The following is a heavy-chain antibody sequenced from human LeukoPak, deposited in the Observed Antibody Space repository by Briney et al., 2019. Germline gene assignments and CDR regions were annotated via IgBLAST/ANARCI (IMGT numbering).Heavy chain of an antibody. CDR1: GGTFSSYA. Sequence: ASVKVSCKASGGTFSSYAISWVRQAPGQGLEWMGWINPNSGGTNYAQKFQGRVTMTRDTSISTAYMELSRLRSDDTAVYYCARGSGYSSSWLTYWGQGTLVTVSS. J-gene: IGHJ4*02. D-gene: IGHD6-13*01. CDR2: INPNSGGT. V-gene: IGHV1-2*02. CDR3: ARGSGYSSSWLTY.